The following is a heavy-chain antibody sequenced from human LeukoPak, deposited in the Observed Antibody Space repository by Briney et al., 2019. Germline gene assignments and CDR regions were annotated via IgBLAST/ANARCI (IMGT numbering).Heavy chain of an antibody. CDR2: INPNSGGT. D-gene: IGHD3-22*01. V-gene: IGHV1-2*02. CDR3: ARDTDTYYYDSSGFY. Sequence: ASLKVSCKASGYTFTGYYMQWVRQAPGQGLEWMGWINPNSGGTNYAQKFQGRVTMTRDTSISTAYMELSRLRSDDTAVYYCARDTDTYYYDSSGFYWGQGTLVTVSS. J-gene: IGHJ4*02. CDR1: GYTFTGYY.